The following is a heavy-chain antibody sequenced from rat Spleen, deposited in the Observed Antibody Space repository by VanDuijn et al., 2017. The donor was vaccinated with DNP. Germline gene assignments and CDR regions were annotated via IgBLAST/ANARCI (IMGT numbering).Heavy chain of an antibody. D-gene: IGHD1-2*01. CDR3: ARSDSYGFPY. V-gene: IGHV5-25*01. CDR1: GFTFNNYW. J-gene: IGHJ3*01. CDR2: IRTGGGNT. Sequence: EVLLVESDGGLVQPGRSLKLSCAVSGFTFNNYWMNWIRQTPGKGLEWVASIRTGGGNTYYRDSVKGRFTISKDNAKSTLYLQMDSLRSEDTATYYCARSDSYGFPYWGQGTLVTVSS.